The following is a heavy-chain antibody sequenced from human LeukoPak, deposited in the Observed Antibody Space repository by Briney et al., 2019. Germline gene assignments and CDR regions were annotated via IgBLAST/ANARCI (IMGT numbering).Heavy chain of an antibody. CDR3: AARRNGSNSLDY. V-gene: IGHV1-2*02. D-gene: IGHD5-24*01. J-gene: IGHJ4*02. Sequence: EASVKVSCKASGYTFTGYYMHWVRQAPGQGLEWMGWINPNSGGTNYAQKFQGRVTMTRDTSISTAYMELSRLRSDDTAVYYCAARRNGSNSLDYWGQGTLVTVSS. CDR2: INPNSGGT. CDR1: GYTFTGYY.